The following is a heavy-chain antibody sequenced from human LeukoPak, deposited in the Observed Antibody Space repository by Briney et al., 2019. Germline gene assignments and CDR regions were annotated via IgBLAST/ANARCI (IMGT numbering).Heavy chain of an antibody. Sequence: GGSLTLSCAVSGFIFSKYWMHWVRQPPGKEPVWVARVTGEGSSNYNDSVKGRFTISRDKSKNRVSLKMNSVRAEDTGVYYCVRESSAYACWGQGTLVSASS. CDR3: VRESSAYAC. CDR2: VTGEGSS. V-gene: IGHV3-74*01. J-gene: IGHJ4*02. CDR1: GFIFSKYW. D-gene: IGHD3-22*01.